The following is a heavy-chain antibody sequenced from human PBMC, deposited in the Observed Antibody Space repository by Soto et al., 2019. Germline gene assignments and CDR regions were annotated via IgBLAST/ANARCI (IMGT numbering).Heavy chain of an antibody. CDR3: ARDVENDGNYYIDA. J-gene: IGHJ6*03. CDR2: INSDGSRI. CDR1: GFPFSGYW. Sequence: SLRLSCAASGFPFSGYWMHWVRQAPGKGLVWVSRINSDGSRINYADSVKGRFTISRDNAENTLYLQMNSLRDEDTAVYYCARDVENDGNYYIDARGKGTTVTVSS. D-gene: IGHD1-1*01. V-gene: IGHV3-74*01.